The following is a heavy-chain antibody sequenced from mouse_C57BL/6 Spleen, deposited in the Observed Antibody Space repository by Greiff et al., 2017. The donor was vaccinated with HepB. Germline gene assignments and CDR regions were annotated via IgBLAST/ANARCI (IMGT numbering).Heavy chain of an antibody. Sequence: EVKVEESGGGLVKPGGSLKLSCAASGFTFSDYGMHWVRQAPEKGLEWVAYISGGSSTIYYADTVKGRFTISRDNAKNTLFLQMTSLRSEDTAMYYCASLYPFAYWGQGTLVTVSA. D-gene: IGHD2-1*01. J-gene: IGHJ3*01. V-gene: IGHV5-17*01. CDR3: ASLYPFAY. CDR1: GFTFSDYG. CDR2: ISGGSSTI.